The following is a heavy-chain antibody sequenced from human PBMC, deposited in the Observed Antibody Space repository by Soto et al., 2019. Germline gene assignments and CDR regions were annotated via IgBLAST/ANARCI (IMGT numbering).Heavy chain of an antibody. J-gene: IGHJ3*02. V-gene: IGHV4-34*01. D-gene: IGHD3-3*01. CDR2: INHSGST. CDR3: ARDLSITIFGEGSDAFDI. CDR1: GGSFSGYY. Sequence: QVQLQQWGAGLLKPSETLSLTCAVYGGSFSGYYWSWIRQPPGKGLEWIGEINHSGSTNYNPSLKSRVTISVDTSKNQFPVRLSSVTAADTALYSCARDLSITIFGEGSDAFDIWGQGTMVTVCS.